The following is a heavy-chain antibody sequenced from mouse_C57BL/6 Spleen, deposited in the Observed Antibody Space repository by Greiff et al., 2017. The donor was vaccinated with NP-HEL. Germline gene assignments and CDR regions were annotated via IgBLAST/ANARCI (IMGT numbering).Heavy chain of an antibody. V-gene: IGHV1-55*01. CDR1: GYTFTSYW. J-gene: IGHJ3*01. CDR3: ARNWASSNGFAY. Sequence: QVQLKQPGAELVKPGASVKMSCKASGYTFTSYWITWVKQRPGQGLEWIGDIYPGSGSTNYNEKFKSKATLTVDTSSSTAYMQLSSLTSEDSAVYYCARNWASSNGFAYWGQGTLVTVSA. CDR2: IYPGSGST. D-gene: IGHD1-1*01.